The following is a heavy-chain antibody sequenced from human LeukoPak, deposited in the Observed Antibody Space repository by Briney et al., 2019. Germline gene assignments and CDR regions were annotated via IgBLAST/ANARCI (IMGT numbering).Heavy chain of an antibody. Sequence: SQTLSLTCTVSGGSISSGSYYWSWIRQPAGKGLEWIGRLYTRGSTNYNPSLKSRVTISVDTSKNQFSLKLSSVTAADTAVYYCARLRLGELSLYQYYLDYWGQGTLVTVSS. J-gene: IGHJ4*02. V-gene: IGHV4-61*02. CDR3: ARLRLGELSLYQYYLDY. D-gene: IGHD3-16*02. CDR2: LYTRGST. CDR1: GGSISSGSYY.